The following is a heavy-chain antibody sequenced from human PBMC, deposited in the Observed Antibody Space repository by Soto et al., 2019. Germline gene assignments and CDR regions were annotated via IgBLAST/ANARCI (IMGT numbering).Heavy chain of an antibody. CDR3: AREGGSSGWNDAFDI. V-gene: IGHV4-59*01. CDR2: IYYSGST. D-gene: IGHD6-19*01. J-gene: IGHJ3*02. CDR1: GGSISSYY. Sequence: SETLSLTCTVSGGSISSYYWSWIRQPPGKGLEWIGYIYYSGSTNYNPSLKSRVTISVDTSKNQFSLKLSSVTAADTAVYYCAREGGSSGWNDAFDIWGQGTMVTVS.